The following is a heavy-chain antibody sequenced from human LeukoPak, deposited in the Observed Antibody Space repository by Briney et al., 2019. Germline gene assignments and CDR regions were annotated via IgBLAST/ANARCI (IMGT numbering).Heavy chain of an antibody. V-gene: IGHV3-21*01. CDR1: GFTFSSYS. CDR3: AREDPATPAYPNWFDP. Sequence: TGGSLRLSCAASGFTFSSYSMNWVRQAPGKGLEWVSSISSSSSYIYYADSVKGRFTISRDNAKNSLYLQMNSLRAEDTAVYYCAREDPATPAYPNWFDPWGQGTLVTVSS. CDR2: ISSSSSYI. J-gene: IGHJ5*02.